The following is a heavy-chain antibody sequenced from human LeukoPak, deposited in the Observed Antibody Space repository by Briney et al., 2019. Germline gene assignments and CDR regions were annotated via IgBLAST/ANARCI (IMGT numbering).Heavy chain of an antibody. CDR2: IYYSGST. CDR3: ARHLDYYGSRRPFDY. V-gene: IGHV4-39*01. J-gene: IGHJ4*02. D-gene: IGHD3-10*01. CDR1: GGSISSSSYY. Sequence: PSETLSLTCTVSGGSISSSSYYWGWIRQPPGKGLEWIGSIYYSGSTYYNPSLKSRVTISADTSNNEFSLKVTSVTAADTAVYYCARHLDYYGSRRPFDYWGQGTLVTVSS.